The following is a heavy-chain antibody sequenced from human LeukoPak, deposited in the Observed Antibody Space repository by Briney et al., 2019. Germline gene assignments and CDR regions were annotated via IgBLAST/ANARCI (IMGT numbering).Heavy chain of an antibody. CDR3: ASNQVGDSSGWYRY. J-gene: IGHJ4*02. D-gene: IGHD6-19*01. CDR2: IIPILGIA. V-gene: IGHV1-69*04. Sequence: ASVKVSCKASGGTFSSYAISWVRQAPGQGLEWVGRIIPILGIANYAQKFQGRVTITADKSTSTAYMELSSLRSEDTAVYYCASNQVGDSSGWYRYWGQGTLVTVSS. CDR1: GGTFSSYA.